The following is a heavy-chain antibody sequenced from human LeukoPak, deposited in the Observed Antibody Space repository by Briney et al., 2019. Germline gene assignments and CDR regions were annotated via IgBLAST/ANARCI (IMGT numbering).Heavy chain of an antibody. J-gene: IGHJ5*02. CDR3: ATGAAAGKVDWFDP. D-gene: IGHD6-13*01. CDR2: LRGYGGA. V-gene: IGHV3-23*01. Sequence: GGALRLSCEASGFSFTSYAMMWVRQAPGKGRQWIATLRGYGGAYYAGSGEGRFIVARDISKNTFVLQMYSLRAADKAVYYYATGAAAGKVDWFDPWGQGTLVTVSS. CDR1: GFSFTSYA.